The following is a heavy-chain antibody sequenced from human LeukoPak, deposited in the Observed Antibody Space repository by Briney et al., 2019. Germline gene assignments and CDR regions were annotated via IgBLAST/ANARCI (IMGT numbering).Heavy chain of an antibody. CDR2: IFHSGTT. D-gene: IGHD2-2*01. V-gene: IGHV4-38-2*02. J-gene: IGHJ4*02. Sequence: PSETLSLTCTVSGYSISSGYYWGWIRQTPGKGLEWIGTIFHSGTTYYNPSLKSRVTISVDTSNDQFSLKLSSVTAADTAVYSCARGDIVVQPIDSWGQGILVTVSS. CDR3: ARGDIVVQPIDS. CDR1: GYSISSGYY.